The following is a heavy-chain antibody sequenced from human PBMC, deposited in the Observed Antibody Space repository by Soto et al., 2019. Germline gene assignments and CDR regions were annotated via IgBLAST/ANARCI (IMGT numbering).Heavy chain of an antibody. CDR2: ISAYNGNT. CDR3: ARDRSEVGVRGVIITQWFDP. Sequence: RASVKVSCKASGYTFTSYGISWVRQAPGQGLEWMGWISAYNGNTNYAQKLQGRVTMTTDTSTSTAYMELRSLRSDDTAVYYCARDRSEVGVRGVIITQWFDPWGQATLVTVSS. CDR1: GYTFTSYG. J-gene: IGHJ5*02. V-gene: IGHV1-18*01. D-gene: IGHD3-10*01.